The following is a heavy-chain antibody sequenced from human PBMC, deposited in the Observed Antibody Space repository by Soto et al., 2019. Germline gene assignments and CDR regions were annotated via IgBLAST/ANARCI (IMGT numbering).Heavy chain of an antibody. CDR3: AKGGATYGLLSHDY. J-gene: IGHJ4*02. CDR2: MSGSATNT. Sequence: EVQLLESGGGLIQPGGSLRLSCAASGFTFGDYAMSWVRQAPGKGLEWVATMSGSATNTYYTDSVKGRFAISRDNSRDTMHLQMNSLTTEKTDVYYCAKGGATYGLLSHDYWGQGTLVTVSS. CDR1: GFTFGDYA. D-gene: IGHD3-9*01. V-gene: IGHV3-23*01.